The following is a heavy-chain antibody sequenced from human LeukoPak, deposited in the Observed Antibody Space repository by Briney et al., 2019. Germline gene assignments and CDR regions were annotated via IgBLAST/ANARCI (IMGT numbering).Heavy chain of an antibody. CDR2: VSLEGVR. Sequence: SETLSLTCGASGGSITTTNWRSWVRQFPGQGLQWIGEVSLEGVRNYNPSHTSRVTMSLDRAKNLLSLNLNSVTAADTAVYYCSRENGAFSPFGYWGQGILVTV. J-gene: IGHJ4*02. V-gene: IGHV4-4*02. CDR3: SRENGAFSPFGY. D-gene: IGHD2-8*01. CDR1: GGSITTTNW.